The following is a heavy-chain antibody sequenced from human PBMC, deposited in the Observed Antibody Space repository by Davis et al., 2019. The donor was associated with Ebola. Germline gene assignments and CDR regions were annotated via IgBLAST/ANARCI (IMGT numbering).Heavy chain of an antibody. CDR3: ARQPPSYYYDSSGYYGRGAYFDY. V-gene: IGHV4-59*08. CDR1: GGSISSYY. D-gene: IGHD3-22*01. J-gene: IGHJ4*02. Sequence: SETLSLTCTVSGGSISSYYWSWIRQPPGKGLEWIGYIYYSGSTNYNPFLKSRVTISVDTSKNQFSLKLSSVTAADTAVYYCARQPPSYYYDSSGYYGRGAYFDYWGQGTLVTVSS. CDR2: IYYSGST.